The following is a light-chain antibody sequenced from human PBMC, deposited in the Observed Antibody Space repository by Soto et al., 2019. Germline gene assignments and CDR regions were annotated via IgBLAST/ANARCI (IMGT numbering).Light chain of an antibody. CDR2: GAS. CDR3: QQYNNWPRT. CDR1: RTVHSN. Sequence: EIVMTQSPATVSVSPGGRVTVSCRASRTVHSNVAWYQHKPGQAPRLLIYGASFRATGMPARFSGSGFGTEFTLTISSLQSEDFAVYYCQQYNNWPRTFGQGTKVDIK. J-gene: IGKJ1*01. V-gene: IGKV3-15*01.